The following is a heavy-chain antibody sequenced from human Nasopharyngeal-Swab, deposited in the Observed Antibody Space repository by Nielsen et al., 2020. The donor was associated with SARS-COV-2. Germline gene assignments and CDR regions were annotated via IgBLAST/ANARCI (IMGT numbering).Heavy chain of an antibody. D-gene: IGHD6-13*01. V-gene: IGHV6-1*01. CDR3: ARIQQQLPGIG. CDR2: TYYRSQWNY. CDR1: GDSVSNNRAA. J-gene: IGHJ3*01. Sequence: SQTPSLTRAISGDSVSNNRAAWSWIRQSPSRGLEWLGRTYYRSQWNYDYADSVRGRVTVNPDTSRNQVSLHLNSVTPEDTAVYYCARIQQQLPGIGWGQGTMVIVSS.